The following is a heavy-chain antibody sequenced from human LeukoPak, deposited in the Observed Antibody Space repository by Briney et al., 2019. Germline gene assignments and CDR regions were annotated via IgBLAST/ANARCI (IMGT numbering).Heavy chain of an antibody. Sequence: GGSLRLSCAASGFTFTTYGFNWVRQAPGKGLEWVSSISFSGSYIYYADSVKGRFTISRDNAKNSLYLQMNSLRAEDTAVYYCARDSLTMIVGRQKRGLDYWGQGTLVTVSS. CDR1: GFTFTTYG. CDR3: ARDSLTMIVGRQKRGLDY. CDR2: ISFSGSYI. D-gene: IGHD3-22*01. V-gene: IGHV3-21*01. J-gene: IGHJ4*02.